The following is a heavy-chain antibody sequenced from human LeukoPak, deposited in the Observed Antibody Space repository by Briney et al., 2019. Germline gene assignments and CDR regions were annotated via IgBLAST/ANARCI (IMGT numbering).Heavy chain of an antibody. CDR2: ISHSGTT. CDR1: GGSIDITNY. V-gene: IGHV4-4*02. CDR3: AREGTAGTNLNWFDP. D-gene: IGHD1-1*01. Sequence: SETLSLTCDVSGGSIDITNYWSWVRQAPGKGLEWIGEISHSGTTNYNPSLRSRVAMSLDRDNNQFSLSLRSVTAADTAVYYCAREGTAGTNLNWFDPWGQGTLVTVSS. J-gene: IGHJ5*02.